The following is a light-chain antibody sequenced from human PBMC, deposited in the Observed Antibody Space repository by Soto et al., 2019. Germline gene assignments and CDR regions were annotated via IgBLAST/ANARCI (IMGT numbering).Light chain of an antibody. CDR1: QGISNW. CDR3: QQANSFPPWT. Sequence: DIPMTQSPSSVSASVGDRVTITCRASQGISNWLAWYQQKPGKAPKLLIYAASSLQSGVPSRFSGSGSGTDFTLTISSLQPEDLATYYCQQANSFPPWTFGQGTKVEIK. CDR2: AAS. V-gene: IGKV1D-12*01. J-gene: IGKJ1*01.